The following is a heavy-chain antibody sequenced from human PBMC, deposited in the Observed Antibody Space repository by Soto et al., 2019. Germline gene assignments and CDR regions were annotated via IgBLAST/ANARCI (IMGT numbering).Heavy chain of an antibody. Sequence: EVQLLESGGGLVQPGGSLRLSCTASGFTFSDHAMTWVRQAPGKGLEWLSGISGGGTGAYYADSVKGRLTVSSDNSNNSVFLQMDSLRVEAAALYYCAIDLWWHTHWGQGTLVTVSS. CDR3: AIDLWWHTH. D-gene: IGHD2-15*01. V-gene: IGHV3-23*01. CDR2: ISGGGTGA. J-gene: IGHJ4*02. CDR1: GFTFSDHA.